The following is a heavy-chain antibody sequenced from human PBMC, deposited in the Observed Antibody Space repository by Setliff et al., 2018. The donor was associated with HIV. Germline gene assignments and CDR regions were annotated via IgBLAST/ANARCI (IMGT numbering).Heavy chain of an antibody. CDR3: ARGSILAGYAYDY. J-gene: IGHJ4*02. D-gene: IGHD3-9*01. CDR1: GYTFTGYY. CDR2: INPNSGGT. V-gene: IGHV1-2*04. Sequence: ASVKVSCKASGYTFTGYYMHWVRQAPGQGLEWMGWINPNSGGTNYAQKFQGWVTMTRDTSISTAYMELSRLRSDDTAVYYCARGSILAGYAYDYWGQGTLVTVSS.